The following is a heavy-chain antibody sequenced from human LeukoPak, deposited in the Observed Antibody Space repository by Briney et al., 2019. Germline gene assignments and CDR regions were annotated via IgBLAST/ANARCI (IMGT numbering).Heavy chain of an antibody. CDR2: ISSSGSTI. V-gene: IGHV3-11*04. Sequence: GGSLRLSCAASGFTFSDYYMSWIRQAPGKGLEWVSYISSSGSTIYYADSVKGRFTISRDNAKNSLYLQMNSLRAEDTAVYYYARLRDDSSGYYPHYFDYWGQGTLVTVSS. CDR1: GFTFSDYY. J-gene: IGHJ4*02. D-gene: IGHD3-22*01. CDR3: ARLRDDSSGYYPHYFDY.